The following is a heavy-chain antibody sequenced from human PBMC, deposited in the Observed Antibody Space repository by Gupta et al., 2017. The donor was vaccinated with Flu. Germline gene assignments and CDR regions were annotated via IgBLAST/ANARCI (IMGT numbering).Heavy chain of an antibody. CDR3: ARGQATSSSLQY. J-gene: IGHJ4*02. CDR2: IIPILGIA. D-gene: IGHD6-13*01. V-gene: IGHV1-69*02. CDR1: GGTFSSYT. Sequence: QVQLVQSGAEVKKPGSSVKVSCKASGGTFSSYTISWVRQAPGQGLEWMGRIIPILGIANYAQKFQGRVTITADKSTSTAYMELSSLRSEDTAVYYCARGQATSSSLQYWGQGTLGTVSS.